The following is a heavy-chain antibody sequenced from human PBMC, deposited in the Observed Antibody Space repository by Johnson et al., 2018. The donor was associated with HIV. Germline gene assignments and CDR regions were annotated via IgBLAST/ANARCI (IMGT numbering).Heavy chain of an antibody. J-gene: IGHJ3*02. CDR3: ARGQRSSWYPVNAFDI. CDR2: ISGSGGST. CDR1: GFTFSSYA. Sequence: EKLVESGGGLVQPGGSLRLSCAASGFTFSSYAMSWVRQAPGKGLEWVSGISGSGGSTYYADSVKGRFTISRDNSKNTLYLQMNSLRAGDTAVYYCARGQRSSWYPVNAFDIWGQGTMVIVSS. V-gene: IGHV3-23*04. D-gene: IGHD6-13*01.